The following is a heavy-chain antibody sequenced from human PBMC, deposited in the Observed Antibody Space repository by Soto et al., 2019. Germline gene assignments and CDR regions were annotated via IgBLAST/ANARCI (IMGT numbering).Heavy chain of an antibody. D-gene: IGHD3-10*01. CDR2: IYYSGST. CDR3: ARDPSYYGSGSYHSYYYYGMDV. Sequence: SETLSLTCTVSGGSISSYYWSWIRQPPGKGLEWIGYIYYSGSTNYNPSLKSRVTISVDTSKNQFSLKLSSVTAADTAVYYCARDPSYYGSGSYHSYYYYGMDVWGQGTTVTVSS. J-gene: IGHJ6*02. CDR1: GGSISSYY. V-gene: IGHV4-59*01.